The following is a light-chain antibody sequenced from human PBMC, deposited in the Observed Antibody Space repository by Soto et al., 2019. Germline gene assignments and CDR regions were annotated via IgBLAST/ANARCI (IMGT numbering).Light chain of an antibody. J-gene: IGKJ3*01. CDR1: QSVSSSY. V-gene: IGKV3-20*01. Sequence: EIVLTQSPGTLSLSPGERATLSCRASQSVSSSYLAWYQQKTGQAPRLLIYGASSRATGIPDRFSGSGSGTDFTLTIRRLEPEDFAVYYCQQYGSSPVTFGPGNKVDIK. CDR3: QQYGSSPVT. CDR2: GAS.